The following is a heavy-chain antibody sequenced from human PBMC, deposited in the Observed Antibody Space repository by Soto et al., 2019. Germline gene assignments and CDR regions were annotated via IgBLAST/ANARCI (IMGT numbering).Heavy chain of an antibody. Sequence: LTCTVSGGSISSGGYYWSWIRQHPGKGLEWIGYIYYSGSTYYNPSLKSRVTISVDTSKNQFSLKLSSVTAADTAVYYCASESVAADYFDYWGQGTLVTVSS. J-gene: IGHJ4*02. V-gene: IGHV4-31*03. CDR3: ASESVAADYFDY. CDR2: IYYSGST. CDR1: GGSISSGGYY. D-gene: IGHD6-19*01.